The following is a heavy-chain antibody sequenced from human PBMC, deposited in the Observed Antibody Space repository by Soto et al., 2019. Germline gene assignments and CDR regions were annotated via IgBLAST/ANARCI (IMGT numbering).Heavy chain of an antibody. D-gene: IGHD6-19*01. Sequence: SETLSLTCSVSGGSISGSYWSWIRQSPGKGLEWLGYVYYTGSTNYSPSLRGRVSISVDTSKNEFSLRLSSVTAADTAVYFCARSVAVPGAHIDYWGQGTSVTVSS. CDR3: ARSVAVPGAHIDY. CDR1: GGSISGSY. J-gene: IGHJ4*02. CDR2: VYYTGST. V-gene: IGHV4-59*01.